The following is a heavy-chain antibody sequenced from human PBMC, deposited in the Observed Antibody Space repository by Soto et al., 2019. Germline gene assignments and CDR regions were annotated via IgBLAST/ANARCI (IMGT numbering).Heavy chain of an antibody. CDR2: ISAYNGDT. CDR1: GYSFTNYG. Sequence: QAQLVQSGGEVKKPGASVKVSCKASGYSFTNYGITWVRQAPGQGFEWMGWISAYNGDTNYAQKLQGRVTMTTDAATSTAYLEFRSLRSDDTAVYYCARDRGVAPPVAGNTHYYYYMDVWGKGTTVTVSS. CDR3: ARDRGVAPPVAGNTHYYYYMDV. J-gene: IGHJ6*03. D-gene: IGHD6-19*01. V-gene: IGHV1-18*01.